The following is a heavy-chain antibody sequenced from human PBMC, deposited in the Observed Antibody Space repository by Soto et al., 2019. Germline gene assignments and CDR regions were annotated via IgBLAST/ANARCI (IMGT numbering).Heavy chain of an antibody. D-gene: IGHD3-10*01. J-gene: IGHJ4*02. CDR2: ISVYNGNT. Sequence: QVQLVQSGAEVKNPGTSVKVSCKTSGYTFTSAGISWVRQAPGQGLEWMGWISVYNGNTKYAQKVQGRVTLTTDTPTSTAYMELRGLTSDDPAVYYCARDLNGSGGYFTDYWAREPWSPSPQ. V-gene: IGHV1-18*01. CDR3: ARDLNGSGGYFTDY. CDR1: GYTFTSAG.